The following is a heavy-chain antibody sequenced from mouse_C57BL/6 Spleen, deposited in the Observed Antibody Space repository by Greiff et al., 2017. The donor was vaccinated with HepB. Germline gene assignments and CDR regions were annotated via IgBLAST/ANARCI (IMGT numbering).Heavy chain of an antibody. CDR2: IYPGSGST. Sequence: QVQLQQPGAELVKPGASVKMSCKASGYTFTSYWITWVKQRPGQGLEWIGDIYPGSGSTNYNEKFKSKATLTVDTSSSTAYMQLSSLTSEDSAVYYCARGNIRSNDERGDFDYWGQGTTLTVSS. V-gene: IGHV1-55*01. CDR1: GYTFTSYW. J-gene: IGHJ2*01. CDR3: ARGNIRSNDERGDFDY. D-gene: IGHD2-12*01.